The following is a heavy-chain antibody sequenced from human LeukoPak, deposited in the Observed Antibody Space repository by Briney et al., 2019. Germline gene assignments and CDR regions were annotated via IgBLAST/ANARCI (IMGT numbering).Heavy chain of an antibody. CDR2: IYSGGGT. D-gene: IGHD6-19*01. Sequence: AGGSLRLSCAAPGVTASSNYMSWVRQAPGKGLEWVSIIYSGGGTFYADSVKGRFTFSRDNSKNTLYLQINNLRAEDTAVYYCARVALSGGPVAAYIDYWGQGTLVTVSS. CDR3: ARVALSGGPVAAYIDY. V-gene: IGHV3-53*01. CDR1: GVTASSNY. J-gene: IGHJ4*02.